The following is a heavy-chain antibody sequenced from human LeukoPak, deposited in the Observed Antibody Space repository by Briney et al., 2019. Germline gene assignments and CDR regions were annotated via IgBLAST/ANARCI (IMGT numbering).Heavy chain of an antibody. Sequence: GASVKVSCKTSGYTFTGFHIHWVRQAPGQGLEWMGWINPNSGGTKYAQKFQGRVTMTRDTSISTAYMELSRLRSDDTAVYYCATEVTDWGQGTLVTVSS. CDR1: GYTFTGFH. CDR2: INPNSGGT. J-gene: IGHJ4*02. D-gene: IGHD5-18*01. V-gene: IGHV1-2*02. CDR3: ATEVTD.